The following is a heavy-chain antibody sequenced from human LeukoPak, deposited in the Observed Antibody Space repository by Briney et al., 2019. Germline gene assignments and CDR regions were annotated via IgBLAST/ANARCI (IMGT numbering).Heavy chain of an antibody. CDR1: GGTFSSYA. CDR2: IITIFGTA. J-gene: IGHJ4*02. V-gene: IGHV1-69*13. D-gene: IGHD4-17*01. Sequence: SVKLSCKASGGTFSSYAISWERQAPGQGLEWMGGIITIFGTANDAQKFQGRVTITADESTSTAYMELSSLRSEDTAVYYCARDPGPTTTGDYWGQGTLVTVSS. CDR3: ARDPGPTTTGDY.